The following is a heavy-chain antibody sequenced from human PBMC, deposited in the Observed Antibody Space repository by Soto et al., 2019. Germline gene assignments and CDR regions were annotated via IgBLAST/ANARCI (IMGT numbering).Heavy chain of an antibody. V-gene: IGHV1-18*01. D-gene: IGHD3-10*01. J-gene: IGHJ4*02. CDR2: ISAYNGNP. CDR3: ASGADGDY. Sequence: QVQLVQSGAEVKKPGASVKVSCKASGYTFTSYGISWVRQAPGQGLEWMGWISAYNGNPNYAQKHQGRVTTTTNTATRTAYMELRSRRSDATAVYYCASGADGDYWGQGTLVTVSS. CDR1: GYTFTSYG.